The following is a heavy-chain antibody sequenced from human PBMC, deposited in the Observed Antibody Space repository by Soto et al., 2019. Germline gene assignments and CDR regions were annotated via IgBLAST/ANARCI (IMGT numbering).Heavy chain of an antibody. J-gene: IGHJ4*02. CDR3: ARIAYCGGDCYSSLDY. CDR2: ISAYNGNT. Sequence: ASVKVSFKASGYTFTSYGISWLRQAPGQGLEWMGWISAYNGNTNYAQKLQGRVTMTTDTSTSTAYMELRSLRSDDTAVYYCARIAYCGGDCYSSLDYWGQGTLVTVSS. CDR1: GYTFTSYG. D-gene: IGHD2-21*02. V-gene: IGHV1-18*04.